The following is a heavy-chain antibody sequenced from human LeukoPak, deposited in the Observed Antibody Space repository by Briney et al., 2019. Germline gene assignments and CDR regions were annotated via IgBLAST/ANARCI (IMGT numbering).Heavy chain of an antibody. CDR1: GYAFISYG. D-gene: IGHD6-13*01. CDR3: ASHETYSSSWYGNY. V-gene: IGHV1-18*01. J-gene: IGHJ4*02. Sequence: ASVKVSCKASGYAFISYGISWVRQAPGQGLEWMGWISAYNGNTNYAQKLQGRVTMTTDTSTSTAYMELRSLRSDDTAVYYCASHETYSSSWYGNYWGQGTLVTVSS. CDR2: ISAYNGNT.